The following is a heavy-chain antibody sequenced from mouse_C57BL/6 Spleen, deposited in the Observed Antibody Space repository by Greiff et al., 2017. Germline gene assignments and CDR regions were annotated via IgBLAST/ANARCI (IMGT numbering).Heavy chain of an antibody. V-gene: IGHV7-1*01. CDR2: MRNKANDYTT. CDR1: GFTFSDFY. D-gene: IGHD1-1*01. Sequence: EVKLMESGGGLVQSGRSLRLSCATSGFTFSDFYMEWVRPAPGQGLEWIAAMRNKANDYTTEYSSSVKGRFIVTRDTSQSILYLQMNALRAEDTAIYDCARDGFYYGSSYRAMDYWGQGTSVTVSS. CDR3: ARDGFYYGSSYRAMDY. J-gene: IGHJ4*01.